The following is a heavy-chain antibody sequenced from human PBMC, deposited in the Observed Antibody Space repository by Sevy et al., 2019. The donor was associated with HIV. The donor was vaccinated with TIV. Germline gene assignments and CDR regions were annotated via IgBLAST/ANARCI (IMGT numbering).Heavy chain of an antibody. CDR1: GFTFSSYA. V-gene: IGHV3-30-3*01. CDR3: ARGTFMVRGAIMGDY. Sequence: GGSLRLSCAASGFTFSSYAMHWVRQAPGKGLEWVAVISYDGSNKYYADSVKGRFTISRDNSKNTLYLQMNSLRAEDTAVYYCARGTFMVRGAIMGDYWGQGTLVTVSS. CDR2: ISYDGSNK. D-gene: IGHD3-10*01. J-gene: IGHJ4*02.